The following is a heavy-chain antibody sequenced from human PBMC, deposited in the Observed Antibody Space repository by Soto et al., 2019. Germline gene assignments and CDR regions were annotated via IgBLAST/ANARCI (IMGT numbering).Heavy chain of an antibody. CDR1: GCTFSSYA. CDR3: ARAYNWNDGGYYYYYGMDV. J-gene: IGHJ6*02. D-gene: IGHD1-20*01. Sequence: SVKVSCKASGCTFSSYAISCVRQAPGQVLEWMGGIIPIFGTANYAQKFQGRVTITADKSTSTAYMELSSLRSEDTAVYYCARAYNWNDGGYYYYYGMDVWGQGTTVTVSS. CDR2: IIPIFGTA. V-gene: IGHV1-69*06.